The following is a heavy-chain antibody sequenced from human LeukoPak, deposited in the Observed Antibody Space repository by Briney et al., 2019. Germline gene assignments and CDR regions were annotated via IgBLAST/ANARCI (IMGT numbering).Heavy chain of an antibody. CDR2: LRYDGSNK. CDR3: AKGSKLVVITRDHYMAV. J-gene: IGHJ6*03. CDR1: GFTFRSYG. D-gene: IGHD3-22*01. Sequence: GGSLRLSCGTSGFTFRSYGMHWVRQAPGKGLEWVAFLRYDGSNKDYADSVKGRFTISRDNSKNTLDLEMNSLRAEDTAVYYCAKGSKLVVITRDHYMAVWGKGTTVTISS. V-gene: IGHV3-30*02.